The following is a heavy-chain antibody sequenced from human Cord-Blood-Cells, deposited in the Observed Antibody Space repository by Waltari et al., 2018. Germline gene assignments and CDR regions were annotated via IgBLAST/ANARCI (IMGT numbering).Heavy chain of an antibody. D-gene: IGHD6-6*01. CDR2: IIPIFGTA. CDR1: GGTFSSSA. Sequence: QVQLVQSGAEVKKPGSSVKVSCKASGGTFSSSAISWVRQAPGKGPEWMGGIIPIFGTANYAKKFQGRVTITADESTSTAYMELSSLRSEDTAVYYCARGGAYGSSPVDYWGQGTLVTVSS. CDR3: ARGGAYGSSPVDY. J-gene: IGHJ4*02. V-gene: IGHV1-69*01.